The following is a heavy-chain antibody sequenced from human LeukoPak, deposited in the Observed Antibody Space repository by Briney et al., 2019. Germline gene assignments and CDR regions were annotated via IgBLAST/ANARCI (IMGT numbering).Heavy chain of an antibody. CDR2: ISAYNGNT. D-gene: IGHD2-2*01. CDR1: GYSFTSYG. J-gene: IGHJ4*02. Sequence: ASVKVSCKASGYSFTSYGISWVRQAPGQGLERMGWISAYNGNTNYAQKLQGRVTMTTDTSTSTAYMELRSLRSDDTAVYYCAYSCSSTSCPLDYWGQGTLVTVSS. CDR3: AYSCSSTSCPLDY. V-gene: IGHV1-18*01.